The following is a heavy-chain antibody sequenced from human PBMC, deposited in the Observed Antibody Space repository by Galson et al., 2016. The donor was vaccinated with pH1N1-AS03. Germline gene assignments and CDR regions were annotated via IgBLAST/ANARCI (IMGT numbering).Heavy chain of an antibody. Sequence: SCAASGFIFSDYAMHWVRQAPGKGLEWVAFVSYDTARQQYADSVKGRFTISKDRPRNMLYLEMNNLRVEDTAVYYCVKETGFSGTWYPFHQWGRGTLVRVSA. J-gene: IGHJ1*01. CDR1: GFIFSDYA. CDR3: VKETGFSGTWYPFHQ. V-gene: IGHV3-30-3*01. CDR2: VSYDTARQ. D-gene: IGHD6-13*01.